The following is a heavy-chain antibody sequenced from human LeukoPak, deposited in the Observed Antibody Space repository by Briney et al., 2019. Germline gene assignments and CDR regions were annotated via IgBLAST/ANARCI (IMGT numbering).Heavy chain of an antibody. CDR3: PRDGVYSTNFDAFDI. V-gene: IGHV1-2*02. J-gene: IGHJ3*02. Sequence: ASLCVSSTPSGYTFSNYYMHWVRQSPGQGAERMGWINTKSGGTDYTQRSQGRATFTRATSISTAYLGLSGLTSGAPAVFYCPRDGVYSTNFDAFDIWGQGTMVTVSS. D-gene: IGHD6-13*01. CDR1: GYTFSNYY. CDR2: INTKSGGT.